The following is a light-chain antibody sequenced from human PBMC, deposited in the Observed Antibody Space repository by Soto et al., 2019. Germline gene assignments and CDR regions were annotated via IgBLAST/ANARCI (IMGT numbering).Light chain of an antibody. CDR1: GSDVGGYNY. V-gene: IGLV2-14*03. CDR2: DVS. CDR3: SSYTSRSTLV. J-gene: IGLJ2*01. Sequence: QSALTQPASVSGSHGQSITISCTGTGSDVGGYNYVSWYQHYPGKAPKLMIYDVSNRPSGVSNRFSGSKSGNTASLTISGLQAEDEADYYCSSYTSRSTLVFGGGTKLTVL.